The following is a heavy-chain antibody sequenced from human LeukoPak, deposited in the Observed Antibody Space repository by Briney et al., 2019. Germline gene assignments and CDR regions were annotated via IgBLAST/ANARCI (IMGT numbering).Heavy chain of an antibody. V-gene: IGHV3-30*02. CDR2: IRYDASNE. CDR1: GFTFSNFG. D-gene: IGHD7-27*01. CDR3: AKLGTFGAFDI. Sequence: PGGSLRLSCAASGFTFSNFGMNWVRKAPGKGLEWVSFIRYDASNEYYAASAKGRFIISRDNSKNTLYLQMNRLRTEDTAVYYCAKLGTFGAFDIWGQGTMAIVSS. J-gene: IGHJ3*02.